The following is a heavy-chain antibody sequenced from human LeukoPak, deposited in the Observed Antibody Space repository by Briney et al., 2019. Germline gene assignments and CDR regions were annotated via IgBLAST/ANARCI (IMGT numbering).Heavy chain of an antibody. J-gene: IGHJ6*03. CDR2: INHSGST. Sequence: SETLSLTCAVYGGSFSGYYWSWIRQPSGKGLEWIGEINHSGSTNYNPSLKSRVTISVDTSKNQFSLRLSSVTAADTAVYYCARTTEAHSWRTRYYNYYMDVWGKGTTVTVSS. CDR1: GGSFSGYY. CDR3: ARTTEAHSWRTRYYNYYMDV. D-gene: IGHD6-13*01. V-gene: IGHV4-34*01.